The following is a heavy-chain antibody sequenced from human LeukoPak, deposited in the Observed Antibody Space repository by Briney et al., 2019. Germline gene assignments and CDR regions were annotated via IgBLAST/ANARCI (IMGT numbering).Heavy chain of an antibody. Sequence: GGSLRLSCAASGFTFSSYSMNWVRQAPGKGLEWVSSISSSSSYIYYADSVKGRLTISRDNAKNSLYLQVNSLRAEDTAVYYCAREYFDFWSGYYYYGMDVWGQGTTVTVSS. CDR1: GFTFSSYS. V-gene: IGHV3-21*01. J-gene: IGHJ6*02. CDR2: ISSSSSYI. D-gene: IGHD3-3*01. CDR3: AREYFDFWSGYYYYGMDV.